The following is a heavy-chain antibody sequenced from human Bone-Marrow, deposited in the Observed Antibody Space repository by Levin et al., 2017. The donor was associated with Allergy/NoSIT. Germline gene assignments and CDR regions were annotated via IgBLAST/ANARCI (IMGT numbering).Heavy chain of an antibody. J-gene: IGHJ4*02. Sequence: PGGSLRLSCVGSGFTFENHGIHWVRQAPGKGLEWVSVLSYDGTTEYYADSVKGRLTSSRDNSKNTVYLQIQSLTADDTAVYYCARTGGNHHHGFDSWGQGILVTVSS. V-gene: IGHV3-30*03. CDR1: GFTFENHG. D-gene: IGHD1-1*01. CDR2: LSYDGTTE. CDR3: ARTGGNHHHGFDS.